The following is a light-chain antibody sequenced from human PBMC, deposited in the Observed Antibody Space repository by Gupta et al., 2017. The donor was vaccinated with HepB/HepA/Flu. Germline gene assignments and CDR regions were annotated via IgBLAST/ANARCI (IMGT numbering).Light chain of an antibody. Sequence: QTVVTQEPSFSVSPGGTVTLTCGLSSGSVSTSYYPSWYQQTPGQAPRPLIYSTNTRSAGVPDRFSGSILGNKAALTITGAQADEESDYYCVLYMGSGIWVFGGGTKLTVL. V-gene: IGLV8-61*01. CDR2: STN. J-gene: IGLJ3*02. CDR1: SGSVSTSYY. CDR3: VLYMGSGIWV.